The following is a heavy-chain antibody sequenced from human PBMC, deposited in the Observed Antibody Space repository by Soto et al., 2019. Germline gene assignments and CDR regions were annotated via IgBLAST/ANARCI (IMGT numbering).Heavy chain of an antibody. Sequence: EVQLVESGGGLVQPGGSLRLSCAASGFTFSSYDMHWVRQATGKGLEWVSAIGTAGDTYYPGSVKGRFTISRENAKNSLYLQMNSLRAGDTAVYYCARGMTTVTAGGFYYYYSYMDVWGKGTTVTVSS. CDR1: GFTFSSYD. CDR2: IGTAGDT. D-gene: IGHD4-17*01. V-gene: IGHV3-13*01. J-gene: IGHJ6*03. CDR3: ARGMTTVTAGGFYYYYSYMDV.